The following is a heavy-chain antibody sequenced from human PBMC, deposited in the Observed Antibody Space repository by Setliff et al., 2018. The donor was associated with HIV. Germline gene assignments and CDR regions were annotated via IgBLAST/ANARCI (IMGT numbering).Heavy chain of an antibody. CDR1: GGSINTYY. CDR2: IYHTGAT. J-gene: IGHJ4*02. CDR3: ARTSISASVYFDY. V-gene: IGHV4-59*06. Sequence: PSETLSLTCTVSGGSINTYYWSWIRQPPGKGLEWIGYIYHTGATYYKSSLESRLTISVDTSKNQFSLKLNSVTAADTAVYFCARTSISASVYFDYWGQGSQVTVSS. D-gene: IGHD6-25*01.